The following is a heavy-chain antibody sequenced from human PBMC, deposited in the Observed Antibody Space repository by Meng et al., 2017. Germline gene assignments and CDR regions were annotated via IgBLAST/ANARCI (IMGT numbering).Heavy chain of an antibody. Sequence: QVQLQQSGPGQVKPPQTLSLTCAISWDSVSSSSSAWNWIRQSPPRGLEWLGRTYYRSKWNSYYAVYVKSRITIKPDTTKTQFSLQLTSVTPKDTSVYYCARGGGGRGLDYWGQGTLVTVSS. V-gene: IGHV6-1*01. CDR3: ARGGGGRGLDY. CDR1: WDSVSSSSSA. CDR2: TYYRSKWNS. J-gene: IGHJ4*02. D-gene: IGHD3-10*01.